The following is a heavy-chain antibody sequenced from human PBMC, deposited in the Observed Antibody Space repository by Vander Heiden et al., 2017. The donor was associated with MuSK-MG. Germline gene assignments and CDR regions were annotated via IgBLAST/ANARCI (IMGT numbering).Heavy chain of an antibody. V-gene: IGHV3-15*01. D-gene: IGHD6-25*01. CDR1: GFTFRNDW. CDR3: TTGRLI. J-gene: IGHJ3*02. Sequence: EVQLVESGGGLVKPGGSLRLSCAPSGFTFRNDWMSRVRKAPGKGLEWVGRSKSKPDGGTTDYAAPVKGRFTISRDDSKNTRYLQMNSLKTEDTAVYYCTTGRLIWGQGTMVTVSA. CDR2: SKSKPDGGTT.